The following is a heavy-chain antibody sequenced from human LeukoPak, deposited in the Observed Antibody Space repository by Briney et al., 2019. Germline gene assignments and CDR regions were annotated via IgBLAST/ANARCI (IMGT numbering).Heavy chain of an antibody. J-gene: IGHJ4*02. V-gene: IGHV4-4*07. CDR3: ARERGHYDSSCWLVDY. Sequence: SETLSLTCTVSGGSISSYYWSWIRQPAGKGLEWIGRIYISGSTNYNPSLKSRVTMSVDTSKNQFSLKLSSVTAADTAVYYCARERGHYDSSCWLVDYWGQGTLVTVSS. CDR1: GGSISSYY. CDR2: IYISGST. D-gene: IGHD3-22*01.